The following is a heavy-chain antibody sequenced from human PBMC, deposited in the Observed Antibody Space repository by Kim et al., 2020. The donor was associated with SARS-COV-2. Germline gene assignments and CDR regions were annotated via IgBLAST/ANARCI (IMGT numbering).Heavy chain of an antibody. Sequence: GGSLRLSCTTSGFTFTGYAMSWVRQAPGKGLEWVSCIYGSDGTTYYADSVEGRFTISRDNSKNTLYLQMNTLRADDTAIYYCIQDAGGWIWDHWCQGT. CDR1: GFTFTGYA. CDR2: IYGSDGTT. D-gene: IGHD6-19*01. CDR3: IQDAGGWIWDH. J-gene: IGHJ4*02. V-gene: IGHV3-23*01.